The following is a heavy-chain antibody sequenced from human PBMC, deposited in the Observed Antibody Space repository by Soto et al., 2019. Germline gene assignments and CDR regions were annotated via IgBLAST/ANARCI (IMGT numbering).Heavy chain of an antibody. CDR2: ISYDGSNK. J-gene: IGHJ4*02. CDR1: GFTFSSYG. Sequence: VQLVESGGGVVQPGRSLRLSCAASGFTFSSYGMHWVRQAPGKGLEWVAVISYDGSNKYYADSVKGRFTISRDNSKNTLYLQMNSLRAEDTAVYYCAKTSLRYFDQAEEYFDYWGQGTLVTVSS. V-gene: IGHV3-30*18. D-gene: IGHD3-9*01. CDR3: AKTSLRYFDQAEEYFDY.